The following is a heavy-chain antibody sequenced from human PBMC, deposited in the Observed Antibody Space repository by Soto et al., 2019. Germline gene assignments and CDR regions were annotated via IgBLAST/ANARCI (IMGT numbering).Heavy chain of an antibody. V-gene: IGHV4-4*07. CDR1: GASISGFY. D-gene: IGHD1-1*01. J-gene: IGHJ5*02. CDR3: VRDGTRTLRDWFDP. Sequence: SETLSLTCTVSGASISGFYWSWIRNSAGKGLEWIGRIYATGTTDYNPSLKSRVMMSVDTSKKQFSLKLRSVTAADTAVYYCVRDGTRTLRDWFDPWGQGISVTVSS. CDR2: IYATGTT.